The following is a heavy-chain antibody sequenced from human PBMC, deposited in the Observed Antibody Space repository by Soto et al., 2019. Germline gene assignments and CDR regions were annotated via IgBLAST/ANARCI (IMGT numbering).Heavy chain of an antibody. CDR3: AKGGIRVAAVRMDS. CDR2: ISGYNGNT. Sequence: QVQLVQSGDVVKKPGASVKVSCKASGYTFTSFGISWVRQAPGQGLEWMGWISGYNGNTNYAEKFQDRVTMTTDTSTTTAYMALRSLKSDDTAVYYCAKGGIRVAAVRMDSWGQGTLVTVST. J-gene: IGHJ5*01. CDR1: GYTFTSFG. D-gene: IGHD3-16*01. V-gene: IGHV1-18*04.